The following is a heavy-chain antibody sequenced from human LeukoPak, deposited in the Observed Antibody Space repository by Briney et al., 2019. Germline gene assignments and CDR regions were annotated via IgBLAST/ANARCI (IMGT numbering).Heavy chain of an antibody. CDR1: GFTFSSYA. V-gene: IGHV3-21*01. J-gene: IGHJ5*02. Sequence: PGGSLRLSCAASGFTFSSYALSWVRRAPGKGLEWVSSISTSSTYIYYADSVKGRFTISRDNAKNSLYLQMNSLRAEDTAVYYCASSSVGGWFDPWGQGTLVTVSS. CDR2: ISTSSTYI. CDR3: ASSSVGGWFDP. D-gene: IGHD3-10*01.